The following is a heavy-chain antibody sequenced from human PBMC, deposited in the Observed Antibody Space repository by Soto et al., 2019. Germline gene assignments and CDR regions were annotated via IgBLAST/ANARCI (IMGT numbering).Heavy chain of an antibody. V-gene: IGHV3-30*18. D-gene: IGHD6-13*01. CDR1: GFTFSSYG. J-gene: IGHJ5*02. CDR3: AKDLKPGIAAAGPPWFDP. Sequence: PGGSLRLSCAASGFTFSSYGMHWVRRAPGKGLEWVAVISYDGSNKYYADSVKGRFTISRDNSKNTLYLQMNSLRAEDTAVYYCAKDLKPGIAAAGPPWFDPWGQGTLVTVSS. CDR2: ISYDGSNK.